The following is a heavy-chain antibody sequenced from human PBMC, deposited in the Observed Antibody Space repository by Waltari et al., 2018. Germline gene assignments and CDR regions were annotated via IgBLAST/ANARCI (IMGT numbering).Heavy chain of an antibody. CDR2: ISSSSSTI. V-gene: IGHV3-48*01. D-gene: IGHD3-10*01. J-gene: IGHJ2*01. Sequence: EVQLVESGGGLVQPGGSLRLSCAASGFTFSSYSMNWLRQAPGKGLEWVSYISSSSSTIYYADSVKGRFTISRDNAKNSLYLQMNSLRAEDTAVYYCARDYLSGEYFDLWGRGTLVTVSS. CDR3: ARDYLSGEYFDL. CDR1: GFTFSSYS.